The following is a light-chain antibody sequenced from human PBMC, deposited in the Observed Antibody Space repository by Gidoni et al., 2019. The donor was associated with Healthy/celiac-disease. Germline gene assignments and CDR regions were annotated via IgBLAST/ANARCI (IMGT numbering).Light chain of an antibody. CDR1: QSISSH. CDR3: QQSYSTSRCT. J-gene: IGKJ4*01. CDR2: AAS. V-gene: IGKV1-39*01. Sequence: DIQMTQSPSSLSASVGDRVTITCRASQSISSHLNWYQQKPGKAPKLLIYAASSLQSGVPSRFSGSGSGTDFTLTISSLQPEEFATYYCQQSYSTSRCTFGGGTKVEIK.